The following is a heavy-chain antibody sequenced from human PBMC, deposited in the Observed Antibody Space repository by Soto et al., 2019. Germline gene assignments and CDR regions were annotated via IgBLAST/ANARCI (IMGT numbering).Heavy chain of an antibody. CDR2: INPSGGST. Sequence: GASVKVSCKASGYTFTSYYMHWVRQAPGQGLEWMGIINPSGGSTSYAQKFQGRVTMTRDTSTSTVYMELSSLRSEDTAVYYCARDPRYSGSYSFFPDAFDIWGQGTMVTVSS. V-gene: IGHV1-46*01. CDR3: ARDPRYSGSYSFFPDAFDI. D-gene: IGHD1-26*01. J-gene: IGHJ3*02. CDR1: GYTFTSYY.